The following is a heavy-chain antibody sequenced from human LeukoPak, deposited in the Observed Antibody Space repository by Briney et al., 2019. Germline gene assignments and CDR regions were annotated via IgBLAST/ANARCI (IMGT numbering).Heavy chain of an antibody. CDR2: IKLDVGET. Sequence: PGGSLRLSCAASGFTFSSYWMTWVRQAPGKGLEWVANIKLDVGETYYVDSVRGRFTISRDNAKNSLYLQMDSLRAEDTAVYYCARDLSSTSSWATVPDYWGQGTLVTVSS. D-gene: IGHD2-2*01. CDR3: ARDLSSTSSWATVPDY. CDR1: GFTFSSYW. V-gene: IGHV3-7*01. J-gene: IGHJ4*02.